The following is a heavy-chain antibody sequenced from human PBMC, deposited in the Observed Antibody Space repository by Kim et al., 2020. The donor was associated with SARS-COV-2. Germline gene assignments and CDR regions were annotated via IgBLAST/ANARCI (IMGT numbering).Heavy chain of an antibody. CDR3: ARDLYGDYVFDY. V-gene: IGHV3-21*01. J-gene: IGHJ4*02. CDR2: ISSSSSYI. Sequence: GGSLRLSCAASGFTFSSYSMNWVRQAPGKGLEWVSSISSSSSYIYYTDSVKGRFTISRDNAKNSLYLQMNSLRAEDTAVYYCARDLYGDYVFDYWGQGTLVTVSS. CDR1: GFTFSSYS. D-gene: IGHD4-17*01.